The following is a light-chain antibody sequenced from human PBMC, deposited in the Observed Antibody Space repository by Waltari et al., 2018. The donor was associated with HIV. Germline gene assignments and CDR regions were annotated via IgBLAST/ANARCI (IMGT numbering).Light chain of an antibody. V-gene: IGKV4-1*01. J-gene: IGKJ1*01. CDR3: QQYYSTPWT. CDR2: WAS. Sequence: DIVMTQSPDSLAVSLGERATINCKSSQSVLSSSNNKNYLAWYQQKPGQPPNGLIYWASTRESGVPDRFSGSGSGTDFTLTISSLQAEDVAVYYCQQYYSTPWTFGQGTKVESK. CDR1: QSVLSSSNNKNY.